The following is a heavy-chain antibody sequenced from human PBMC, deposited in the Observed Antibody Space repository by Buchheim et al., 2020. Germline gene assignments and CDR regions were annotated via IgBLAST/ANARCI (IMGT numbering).Heavy chain of an antibody. V-gene: IGHV4-34*01. D-gene: IGHD2-21*02. CDR2: INHSGST. J-gene: IGHJ4*02. CDR1: GGSFSGYY. Sequence: QVQLQQWGAGLLKPSETLSLTCAVYGGSFSGYYWSWIRQPPGKGLEWIGEINHSGSTNYNPSLKSRFTISVDTSKNQFSLKLSSVTAADTAVYHCASANSVPATAFDYWGQGTL. CDR3: ASANSVPATAFDY.